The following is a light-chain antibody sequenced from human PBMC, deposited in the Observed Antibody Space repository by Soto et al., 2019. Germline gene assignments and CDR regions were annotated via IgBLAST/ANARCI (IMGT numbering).Light chain of an antibody. J-gene: IGKJ5*01. CDR3: QNYHLALGT. CDR1: QDIINH. V-gene: IGKV1-27*01. Sequence: DIQITQSPSSLSASVGDPVTITCRASQDIINHLAWYQQRPGKVPNLLIYGASTLHSGVPSRFRGSGSGTHFTLTISSLQPEDVATYYCQNYHLALGTFGQGTRLEIK. CDR2: GAS.